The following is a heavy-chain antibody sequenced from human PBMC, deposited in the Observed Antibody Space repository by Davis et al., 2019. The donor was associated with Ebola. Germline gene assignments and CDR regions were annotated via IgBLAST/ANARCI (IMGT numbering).Heavy chain of an antibody. Sequence: PGGSLRLSCAASGFTFSSYAMSWVRQAPGKGLEWVSAISGSGGSTYYADSVKGRFTISRDNSKNTLYLQMNSLRAEDTAVYYCAPRGWIFGAFGYWGQGTLVTVSS. CDR1: GFTFSSYA. CDR3: APRGWIFGAFGY. D-gene: IGHD3-3*01. CDR2: ISGSGGST. V-gene: IGHV3-23*01. J-gene: IGHJ4*02.